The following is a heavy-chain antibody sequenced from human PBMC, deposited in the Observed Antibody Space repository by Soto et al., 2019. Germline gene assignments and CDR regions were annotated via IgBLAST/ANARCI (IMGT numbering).Heavy chain of an antibody. J-gene: IGHJ6*02. CDR2: ISSSSSYI. D-gene: IGHD2-2*01. CDR3: ARAKLGYCSSTSCYDYYYYYYGMDV. Sequence: LRLSFAASGFTFSSYSMNWVRQAPGKGLEWVSSISSSSSYIYYADSVKGRFTISRDNAKNSLYLQMNSLRAEDTAVYYCARAKLGYCSSTSCYDYYYYYYGMDVWGQGTTVTVSS. V-gene: IGHV3-21*01. CDR1: GFTFSSYS.